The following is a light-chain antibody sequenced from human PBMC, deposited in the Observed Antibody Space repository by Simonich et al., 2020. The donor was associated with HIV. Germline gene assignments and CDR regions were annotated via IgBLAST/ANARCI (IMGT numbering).Light chain of an antibody. CDR3: QQYYSTPHT. CDR2: WAS. V-gene: IGKV4-1*01. CDR1: RSVLYRSNNKNY. Sequence: DIVMTQSPDSLAVSLGERATVNCRSSRSVLYRSNNKNYLAWYQQKPGQPPKLLIYWASTRESGVPDRFSASGSGTDFTLTISSLQAEDVAIYYCQQYYSTPHTFGQGTKVEIK. J-gene: IGKJ2*01.